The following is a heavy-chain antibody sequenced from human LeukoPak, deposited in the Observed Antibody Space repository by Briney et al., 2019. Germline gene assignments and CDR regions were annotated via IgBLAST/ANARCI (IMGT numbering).Heavy chain of an antibody. D-gene: IGHD3-22*01. J-gene: IGHJ4*02. CDR3: ARRHPRRRNYYDSSGYYPFDY. CDR1: GYSFTSYW. CDR2: IDPSDSYT. Sequence: GESLRISCKGSGYSFTSYWISWVRQMPGKGLEWMGRIDPSDSYTNYSPSFQGHVTISADKSISTAYLQWSSLKASDTAMYYCARRHPRRRNYYDSSGYYPFDYWGQGTLVTASS. V-gene: IGHV5-10-1*01.